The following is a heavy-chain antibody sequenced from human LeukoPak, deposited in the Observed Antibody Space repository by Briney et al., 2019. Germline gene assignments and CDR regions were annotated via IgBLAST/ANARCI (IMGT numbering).Heavy chain of an antibody. CDR3: AREDSSGWHYGNQFDY. Sequence: SETLSLTCTVSDYSISSGYYWGWIRQPPGKGLEWIASIYHSGSTYYNPSLKSRVTISVDTSKNQFSLNLSSVTAADTAVYYCAREDSSGWHYGNQFDYWGQGTLVTVSS. CDR1: DYSISSGYY. V-gene: IGHV4-38-2*02. D-gene: IGHD6-19*01. CDR2: IYHSGST. J-gene: IGHJ4*02.